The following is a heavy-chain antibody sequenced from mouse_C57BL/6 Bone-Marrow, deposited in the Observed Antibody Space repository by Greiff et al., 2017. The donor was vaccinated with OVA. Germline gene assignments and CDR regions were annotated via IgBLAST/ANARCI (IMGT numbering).Heavy chain of an antibody. CDR3: ARNCKITTVVEHYAMDY. D-gene: IGHD1-1*01. J-gene: IGHJ4*01. V-gene: IGHV2-9-1*01. Sequence: VQLQQSGPGLVAPSQSLSITCTVSGFSLTSYAISWVRQPPGKGLEWLGVIWTGGGTNYNSALKSRLSISKDNSKSQVFLKMNILQTDDTARYYWARNCKITTVVEHYAMDYWGQGTSVTVSS. CDR1: GFSLTSYA. CDR2: IWTGGGT.